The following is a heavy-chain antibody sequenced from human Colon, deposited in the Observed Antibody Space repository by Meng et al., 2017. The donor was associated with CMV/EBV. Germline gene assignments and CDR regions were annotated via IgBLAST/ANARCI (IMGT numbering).Heavy chain of an antibody. CDR2: INYSGNT. CDR1: GGSISNDIYY. D-gene: IGHD2/OR15-2a*01. J-gene: IGHJ5*02. V-gene: IGHV4-39*07. CDR3: ARDCCNYRSWFDP. Sequence: PLQGPGPGLWNPSETLALTCIVSGGSISNDIYYWGWLRQPPGKGLEWIGSINYSGNTYYNLSLESRVTISIDTSNNHFSLKLTSVTAADTAVYYCARDCCNYRSWFDPWGQGVLVTVSS.